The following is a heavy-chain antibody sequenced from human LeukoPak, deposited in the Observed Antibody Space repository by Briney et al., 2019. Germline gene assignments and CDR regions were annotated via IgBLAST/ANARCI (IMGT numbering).Heavy chain of an antibody. CDR1: GFTFSTSA. Sequence: GGSLRLSCVASGFTFSTSAMSWVRQAPGKGLEWVANIKEDGSEKYYVDSVKGRFTISRDNAKNSLYLQMNSLRAEDTAVYYCARDRGVVGNYDYWGQGTLVTVS. J-gene: IGHJ4*02. CDR2: IKEDGSEK. CDR3: ARDRGVVGNYDY. V-gene: IGHV3-7*05. D-gene: IGHD1-26*01.